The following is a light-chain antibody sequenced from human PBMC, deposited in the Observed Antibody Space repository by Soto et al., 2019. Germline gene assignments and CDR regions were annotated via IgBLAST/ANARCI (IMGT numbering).Light chain of an antibody. CDR1: QSISSS. CDR2: AAS. CDR3: QQSYTTPLT. J-gene: IGKJ4*01. V-gene: IGKV1-39*01. Sequence: DIQMTQSPSSLSASVGDRVTITCRASQSISSSLNWYQQKPGKAPKLLIYAASSLQSGVPSRFSGSGSGTDFTLTISSLQPEEFATYYCQQSYTTPLTFGGGTKVEIK.